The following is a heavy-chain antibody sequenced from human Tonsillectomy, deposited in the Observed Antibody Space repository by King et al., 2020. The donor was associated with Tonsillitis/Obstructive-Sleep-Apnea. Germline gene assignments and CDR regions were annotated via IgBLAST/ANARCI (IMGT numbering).Heavy chain of an antibody. D-gene: IGHD4-17*01. V-gene: IGHV3-7*04. CDR3: ARGPQYGVRVDWFAP. J-gene: IGHJ5*02. CDR1: GFTFSSHW. CDR2: VKKDGSES. Sequence: VQLVESGGGLVHPGGSLRLSCAASGFTFSSHWMGGVRQAPGKGLECVANVKKDGSESYYVDSVKGRFTISRDNAKNSLYLQMTSLRVEDTAVYYCARGPQYGVRVDWFAPWGQRTLVTVSS.